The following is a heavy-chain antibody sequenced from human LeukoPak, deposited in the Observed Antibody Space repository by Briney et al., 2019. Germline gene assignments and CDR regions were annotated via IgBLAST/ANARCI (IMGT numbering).Heavy chain of an antibody. V-gene: IGHV3-30*02. CDR3: AKVGGYDQDY. Sequence: GGSLRLSCAASGFTFNNYGMHWVRQAPGKGLEWVAFIRYDGSNKYYADSVKGRFTISRDNSKNTLYLQMNSLRAEDTAVYYCAKVGGYDQDYWGQGTLVTVSS. CDR2: IRYDGSNK. CDR1: GFTFNNYG. J-gene: IGHJ4*02. D-gene: IGHD5-12*01.